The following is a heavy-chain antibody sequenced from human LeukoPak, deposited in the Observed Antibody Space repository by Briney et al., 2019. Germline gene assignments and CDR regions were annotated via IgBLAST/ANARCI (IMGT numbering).Heavy chain of an antibody. J-gene: IGHJ4*02. Sequence: PGRSLRLSCAASGFTFSSYAMHWVRQAPGKGLEWVAVISYDGSNKYYADSVKGRFTISRDNSKNTLYLQMNGLRAEDTAVYYCARGSAAAGNWGQGTLVTVSS. CDR3: ARGSAAAGN. D-gene: IGHD6-13*01. CDR1: GFTFSSYA. CDR2: ISYDGSNK. V-gene: IGHV3-30*04.